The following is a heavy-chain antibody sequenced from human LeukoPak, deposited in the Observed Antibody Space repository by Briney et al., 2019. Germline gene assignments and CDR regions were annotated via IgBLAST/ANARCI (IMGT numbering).Heavy chain of an antibody. CDR1: GFTFSSYA. CDR3: AKSVCSSSWFAGDYFDY. J-gene: IGHJ4*02. D-gene: IGHD6-13*01. Sequence: GGSLRLSCAASGFTFSSYAMSWVRQAPGKGLEWVSAISGSGGSTYYADSVKGRFTISRDNSKNTLYLQMNSLRAEDTAVYYCAKSVCSSSWFAGDYFDYWGQGTLVTVPS. CDR2: ISGSGGST. V-gene: IGHV3-23*01.